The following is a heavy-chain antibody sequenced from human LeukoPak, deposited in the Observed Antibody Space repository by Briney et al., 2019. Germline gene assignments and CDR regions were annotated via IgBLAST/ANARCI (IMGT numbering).Heavy chain of an antibody. CDR2: INPKSGDT. D-gene: IGHD6-13*01. J-gene: IGHJ1*01. Sequence: ASVKVSCKASGYTFTDYYMHWVRQAPGQGLEWMRWINPKSGDTKYAQESQGWVTMTRDTSISTAYIELSRSRSDDTAMYYCARGSPVAAAGTAYFHHWGQGTLVTVSS. V-gene: IGHV1-2*04. CDR1: GYTFTDYY. CDR3: ARGSPVAAAGTAYFHH.